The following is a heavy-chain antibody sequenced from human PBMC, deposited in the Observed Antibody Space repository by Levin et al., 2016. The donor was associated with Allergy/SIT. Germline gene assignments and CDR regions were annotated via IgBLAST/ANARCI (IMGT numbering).Heavy chain of an antibody. D-gene: IGHD4-17*01. V-gene: IGHV3-48*03. CDR2: ISSSGSTI. Sequence: WIRQPPGKGLEWVSYISSSGSTIYYADSVKGRFTISRDNAKNSLYLQMNSLRAEDTAVYYCARDRPTTVTTPDYYGMDVWGQGTTVTVSS. J-gene: IGHJ6*02. CDR3: ARDRPTTVTTPDYYGMDV.